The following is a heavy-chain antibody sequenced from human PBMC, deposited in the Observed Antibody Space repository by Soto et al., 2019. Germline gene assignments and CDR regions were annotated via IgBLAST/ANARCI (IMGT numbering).Heavy chain of an antibody. D-gene: IGHD2-2*01. CDR2: ISAYNGNT. V-gene: IGHV1-18*01. J-gene: IGHJ5*02. CDR3: ARGDIVVVPAAISGSGWFDP. Sequence: GASVKVSCKASGGTFSSYTISWVRQAPGQGLEWMGWISAYNGNTNYAQKLQGRVTMTTDTSTSTAYMELRSLRSDDTAVYYCARGDIVVVPAAISGSGWFDPWGQGTLVTVSS. CDR1: GGTFSSYT.